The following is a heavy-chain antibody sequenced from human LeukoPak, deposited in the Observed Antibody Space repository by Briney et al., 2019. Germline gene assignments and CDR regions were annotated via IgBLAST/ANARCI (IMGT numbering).Heavy chain of an antibody. CDR1: GFTFTSYA. V-gene: IGHV4-34*01. CDR3: ARYYYDSSGYSDYFDF. Sequence: GSLRLSCAASGFTFTSYAMSWIRQPPGKGLEWIGEINHSGSTNYNPSLKSRVTISVDTSKNQFSLRLSSVTAADTAVYYCARYYYDSSGYSDYFDFWGQGTLVTVSS. D-gene: IGHD3-22*01. CDR2: INHSGST. J-gene: IGHJ4*02.